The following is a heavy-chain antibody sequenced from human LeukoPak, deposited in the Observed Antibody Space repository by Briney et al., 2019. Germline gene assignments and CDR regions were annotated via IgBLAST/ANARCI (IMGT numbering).Heavy chain of an antibody. J-gene: IGHJ1*01. D-gene: IGHD3-22*01. CDR1: GFTFDDYG. CDR2: VNWDGGST. CDR3: AREEYYDSSGYYHEYFQH. Sequence: PGGPLRLSCAASGFTFDDYGMSGGRPAPGRGLEWVSVVNWDGGSTGYADSVKGRFTISRDNAKNYLYLQMNSLRAEDTALYYCAREEYYDSSGYYHEYFQHWGQGTLVTVSS. V-gene: IGHV3-20*04.